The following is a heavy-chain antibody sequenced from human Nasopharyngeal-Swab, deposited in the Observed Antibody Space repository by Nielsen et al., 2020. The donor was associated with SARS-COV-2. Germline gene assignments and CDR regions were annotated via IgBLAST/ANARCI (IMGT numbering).Heavy chain of an antibody. D-gene: IGHD3-10*01. V-gene: IGHV3-23*01. J-gene: IGHJ3*01. CDR1: GFPFSTYG. CDR3: ARGSSVHAFDV. Sequence: GESLKISCAASGFPFSTYGMSWVRQAPGKGLEWVSSISGRGDNTYYADSVKGRFTVSRDNSKSTLFLEMDSLRAEDTAVYYCARGSSVHAFDVWGQGTEVTVSS. CDR2: ISGRGDNT.